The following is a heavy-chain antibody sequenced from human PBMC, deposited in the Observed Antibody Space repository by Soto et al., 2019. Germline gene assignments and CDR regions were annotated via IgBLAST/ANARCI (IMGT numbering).Heavy chain of an antibody. CDR3: ARAGVVSGWFGYCDY. J-gene: IGHJ4*02. Sequence: EVQLVESGGGLVQPGGSLRLSCAASGFTFSDHYMDWVRQAPGKGLEWVGRTRNKANSYTTEYAASVKGRFTVSRDDSKNSLYLQMNSLKTEDTAVYYCARAGVVSGWFGYCDYWGQGTLVTFSS. D-gene: IGHD6-19*01. V-gene: IGHV3-72*01. CDR1: GFTFSDHY. CDR2: TRNKANSYTT.